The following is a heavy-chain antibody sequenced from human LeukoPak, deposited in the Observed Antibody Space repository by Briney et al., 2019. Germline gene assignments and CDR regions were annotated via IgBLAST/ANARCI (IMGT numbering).Heavy chain of an antibody. J-gene: IGHJ4*02. Sequence: SETLSLTCTVSGGSIINHFWSWIRQPPGKGLEWIGNIYYSGTTNYNPSLKSRVTISVDTSKNQFSLKLGSVTAADTAVYYCARAKDYHFDYWGQGTLVTVSS. CDR1: GGSIINHF. CDR2: IYYSGTT. CDR3: ARAKDYHFDY. D-gene: IGHD3-10*01. V-gene: IGHV4-59*11.